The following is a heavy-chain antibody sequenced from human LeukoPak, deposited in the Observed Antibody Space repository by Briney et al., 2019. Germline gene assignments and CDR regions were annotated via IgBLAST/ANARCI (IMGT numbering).Heavy chain of an antibody. CDR1: GGPFSDYF. D-gene: IGHD5-18*01. Sequence: PSETLSLTCAVSGGPFSDYFWTWIRQPPGKGLEWIGEINHSGSTNYYPSLKSRVTISVDTSKNQFSLKLSSVTAADTAVYYCVRATAMGTFNWFDPWGQGTLVTVSS. V-gene: IGHV4-34*01. CDR2: INHSGST. CDR3: VRATAMGTFNWFDP. J-gene: IGHJ5*02.